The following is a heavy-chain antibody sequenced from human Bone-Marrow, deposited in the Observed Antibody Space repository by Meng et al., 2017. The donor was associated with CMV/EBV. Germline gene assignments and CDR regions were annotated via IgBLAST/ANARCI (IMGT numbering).Heavy chain of an antibody. Sequence: SVKVSCKASGGTFSSYAISWVRQAPGQGLERMGGIIPILGIANYAQKFQGRVTITADKSTSTAYMELSSLRSEDTAVYYCARAGGGIIAFDIWGQGTMVTVSS. CDR1: GGTFSSYA. CDR2: IIPILGIA. D-gene: IGHD3-10*01. J-gene: IGHJ3*02. V-gene: IGHV1-69*10. CDR3: ARAGGGIIAFDI.